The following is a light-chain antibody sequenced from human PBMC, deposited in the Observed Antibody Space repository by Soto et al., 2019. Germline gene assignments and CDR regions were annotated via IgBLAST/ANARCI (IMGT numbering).Light chain of an antibody. CDR1: SSDVGSYDL. V-gene: IGLV2-23*02. CDR2: DVS. Sequence: QSALTQPASVSGSPGQSITISCTGTSSDVGSYDLVSWYQQHPGKAPKLMISDVSKRPSGVSNRFSGSKSGTAASLTLSGLQAEDEADYYCCSYAGSYVFGTGTKLTVL. J-gene: IGLJ1*01. CDR3: CSYAGSYV.